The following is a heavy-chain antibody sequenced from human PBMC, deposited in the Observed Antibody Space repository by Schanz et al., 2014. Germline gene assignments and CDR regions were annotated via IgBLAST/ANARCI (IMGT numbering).Heavy chain of an antibody. Sequence: QVQLVQSGGEVKTPGASVKVPCKASGYTFTRSGISWVRQAPGQGLEWMGWIGGSDGNTNLAQKFQGRVTKTTDPSTSTVYMELRSLTSDDSAVYYCARDRDQWDGNYLDYWGQGTLVTVSS. D-gene: IGHD1-26*01. CDR2: IGGSDGNT. CDR3: ARDRDQWDGNYLDY. V-gene: IGHV1-18*01. J-gene: IGHJ4*02. CDR1: GYTFTRSG.